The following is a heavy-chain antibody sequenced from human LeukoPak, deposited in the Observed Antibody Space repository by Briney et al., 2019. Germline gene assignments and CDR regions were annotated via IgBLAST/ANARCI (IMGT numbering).Heavy chain of an antibody. CDR1: GFTLSNYW. Sequence: GGSLRLSCTASGFTLSNYWMTWVRQAPGKGLEWVAKIEKDGSATYYVDSMKGRFTISRDNAKNSLYLQMDSLRAEDTAVYYCAREYDYVWGSWDYWGQGTLVTVSS. J-gene: IGHJ4*02. V-gene: IGHV3-7*01. D-gene: IGHD3-16*01. CDR2: IEKDGSAT. CDR3: AREYDYVWGSWDY.